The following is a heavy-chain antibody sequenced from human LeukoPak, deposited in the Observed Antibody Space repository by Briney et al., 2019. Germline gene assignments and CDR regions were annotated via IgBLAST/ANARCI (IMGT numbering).Heavy chain of an antibody. J-gene: IGHJ5*02. Sequence: PSETLSLTCTVSGGSISSYYWSWIRQPPGKGLEWIGYIYYSGSTNYNPSLKSRVTISVDTSKNQFSLKLSSVTAADTAVYYCAGRGERSYWFDPWGQGTLVTVSS. V-gene: IGHV4-59*08. CDR1: GGSISSYY. CDR3: AGRGERSYWFDP. D-gene: IGHD3-10*01. CDR2: IYYSGST.